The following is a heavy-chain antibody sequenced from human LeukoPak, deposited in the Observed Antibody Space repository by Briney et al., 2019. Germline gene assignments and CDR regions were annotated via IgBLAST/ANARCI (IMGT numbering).Heavy chain of an antibody. CDR2: IYPGDSDI. CDR3: VRRTTGEYYFDY. J-gene: IGHJ4*02. V-gene: IGHV5-51*01. D-gene: IGHD7-27*01. Sequence: GESLKISCKGSGYRFTIYWIGWVRQMPGRGLEWIGIIYPGDSDIRYSPSFQGQVNISADKSISTAYLQWSSLKASDTAMYYCVRRTTGEYYFDYWGQGTLVTVS. CDR1: GYRFTIYW.